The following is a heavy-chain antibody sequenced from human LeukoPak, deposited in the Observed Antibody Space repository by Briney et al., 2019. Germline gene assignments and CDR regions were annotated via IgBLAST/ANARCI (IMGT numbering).Heavy chain of an antibody. CDR2: IYYSGST. V-gene: IGHV4-59*08. Sequence: PSATLSLTCTVSGGSISSYYWSWIRQPPGKGLEWIGYIYYSGSTNYNPSLKSRVTISVDTSKNQFSLKLSSVPAADTAVYYCARLYCSGGSCYVDYWGQGTLVTVSS. CDR1: GGSISSYY. D-gene: IGHD2-15*01. J-gene: IGHJ4*02. CDR3: ARLYCSGGSCYVDY.